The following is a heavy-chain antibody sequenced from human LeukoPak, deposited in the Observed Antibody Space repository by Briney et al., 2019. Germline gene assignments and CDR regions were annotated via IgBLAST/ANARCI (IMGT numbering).Heavy chain of an antibody. D-gene: IGHD6-19*01. Sequence: GGSLRLSCAASGFTFSSYAMSWVRQAPGKGLEWVTAISGSGGSTYYADSVKGRFTISRDNSKNTLYLQMNSLRAEDTAVYYCAKDQRIAVAGYYWGQGTLVTVSS. J-gene: IGHJ4*02. CDR1: GFTFSSYA. V-gene: IGHV3-23*01. CDR2: ISGSGGST. CDR3: AKDQRIAVAGYY.